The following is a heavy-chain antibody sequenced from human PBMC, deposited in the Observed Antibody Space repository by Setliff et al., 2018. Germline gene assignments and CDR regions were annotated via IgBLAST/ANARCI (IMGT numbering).Heavy chain of an antibody. CDR1: GGSISNYY. Sequence: SETLSLTCTVSGGSISNYYWSWFRQPPGKGLEWIGHISPSGSTTYNPSVKSRVTISLDTSKNHFSLKLDSVTAADTALYYCARSPSSGAYWNPRPFYSDYWARGTLVTVSS. J-gene: IGHJ4*02. D-gene: IGHD1-26*01. CDR2: ISPSGST. CDR3: ARSPSSGAYWNPRPFYSDY. V-gene: IGHV4-4*08.